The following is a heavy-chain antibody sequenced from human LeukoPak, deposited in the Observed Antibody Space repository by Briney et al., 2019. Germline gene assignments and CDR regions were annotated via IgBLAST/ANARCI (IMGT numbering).Heavy chain of an antibody. J-gene: IGHJ5*02. CDR1: GFTFSSYG. Sequence: GGSLKLSCAASGFTFSSYGMHWVRQAPGKGLEWVAVISYDGSNKYYADSVKGRFTISRDNSKNTLYLQMNSLRAEDTAAYYCAKSDWFDPWGQGTLVTVSS. CDR2: ISYDGSNK. D-gene: IGHD2-21*01. V-gene: IGHV3-30*18. CDR3: AKSDWFDP.